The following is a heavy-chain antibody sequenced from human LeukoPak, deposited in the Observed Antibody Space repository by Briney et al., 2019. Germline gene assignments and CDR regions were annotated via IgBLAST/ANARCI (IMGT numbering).Heavy chain of an antibody. Sequence: SETLSLTCTVSGGSISTSYWSWIRQRPGKELEFIGYTHYSGSSDYNPSLKSRITMSIDTSRSQFSLNLNSVTASDTAVYYCARYGAMEARNAFHLWGQGTMVTVSS. J-gene: IGHJ3*01. D-gene: IGHD1-1*01. CDR3: ARYGAMEARNAFHL. CDR2: THYSGSS. CDR1: GGSISTSY. V-gene: IGHV4-59*08.